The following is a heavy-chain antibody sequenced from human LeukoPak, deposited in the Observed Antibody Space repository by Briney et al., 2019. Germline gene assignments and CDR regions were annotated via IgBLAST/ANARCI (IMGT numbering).Heavy chain of an antibody. CDR2: INPNSGGT. CDR3: ARVPVIQYYYGMDV. Sequence: ASVKVSCKASGYTFTGYYMHWVRQAPGQGPEWMGWINPNSGGTNYAQKFQGRVTMTRDTSISTAYMELSRLRSDDTAVYYCARVPVIQYYYGMDVWGQGTTVTVSS. CDR1: GYTFTGYY. D-gene: IGHD3-16*02. V-gene: IGHV1-2*02. J-gene: IGHJ6*02.